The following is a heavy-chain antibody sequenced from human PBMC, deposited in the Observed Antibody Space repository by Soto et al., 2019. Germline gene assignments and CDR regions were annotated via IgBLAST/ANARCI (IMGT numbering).Heavy chain of an antibody. D-gene: IGHD4-17*01. CDR1: GGSLSSSSW. CDR3: VHHGGDPYYHDF. V-gene: IGHV4-4*02. Sequence: PSETLSLTCAVSGGSLSSSSWWSWGRQPPGKALEWLGEIYYSGSTKYNPSLNSRVTISADQSKNDFSLRLSSVTAADTAVYYCVHHGGDPYYHDFWGQGMLVTVS. J-gene: IGHJ4*02. CDR2: IYYSGST.